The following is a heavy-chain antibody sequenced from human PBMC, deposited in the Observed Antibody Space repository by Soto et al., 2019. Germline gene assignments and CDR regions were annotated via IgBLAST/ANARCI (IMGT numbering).Heavy chain of an antibody. Sequence: SETLSLTCTVSGDSISSSFYYWGWIRQPPGKGLEWIGSIYYSGSTYYNPSLKSRVTISVDTSKNQFSLRLSSVTAADTAVYYCARRCSGGSCYSRGGDYWGQGTLVTVSS. J-gene: IGHJ4*02. D-gene: IGHD2-15*01. CDR1: GDSISSSFYY. CDR2: IYYSGST. CDR3: ARRCSGGSCYSRGGDY. V-gene: IGHV4-39*01.